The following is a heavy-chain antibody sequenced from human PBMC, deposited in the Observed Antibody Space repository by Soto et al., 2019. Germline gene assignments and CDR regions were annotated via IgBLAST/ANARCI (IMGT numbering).Heavy chain of an antibody. Sequence: GSLKISCKGSGYRFTDYWIGWVRQMPGKGLEWMGIIYPGDSETTYGPSFQGQVTISADKSISTAYLQWSSLKASDTAMYYCAIYASSSGWDYFDYWGQGTLVTVSS. V-gene: IGHV5-51*01. D-gene: IGHD6-6*01. CDR3: AIYASSSGWDYFDY. CDR1: GYRFTDYW. J-gene: IGHJ4*02. CDR2: IYPGDSET.